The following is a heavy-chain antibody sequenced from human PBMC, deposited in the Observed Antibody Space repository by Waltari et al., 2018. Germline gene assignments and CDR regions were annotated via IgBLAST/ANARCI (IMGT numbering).Heavy chain of an antibody. CDR1: GGTFSSYA. CDR2: ISPIFGTA. CDR3: ARAMTTVGGDDAFDI. Sequence: QVQLVQSGAEVKKPGSSVKVSCKASGGTFSSYAISWVRQDTGQGLEWMGGISPIFGTANYAQKFQGRVTITADESTSTAYMELSSLRSEDTAVYYCARAMTTVGGDDAFDIWGQGTMVTVSS. J-gene: IGHJ3*02. V-gene: IGHV1-69*01. D-gene: IGHD4-17*01.